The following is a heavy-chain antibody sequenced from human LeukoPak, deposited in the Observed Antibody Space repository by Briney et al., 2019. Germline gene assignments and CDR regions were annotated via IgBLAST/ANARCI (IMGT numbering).Heavy chain of an antibody. J-gene: IGHJ6*02. V-gene: IGHV1-8*01. CDR2: MNPNSGNT. CDR3: ARSHSSSWYISGYYYYSGMDV. Sequence: GASVKVSCKASGYTFTSYDINWVRQATGQGLEWMGWMNPNSGNTGYAQKFQGRVTMTRHTSISTAYMELSSLRSEDTAVYYCARSHSSSWYISGYYYYSGMDVWGQGTTVTVSS. CDR1: GYTFTSYD. D-gene: IGHD6-13*01.